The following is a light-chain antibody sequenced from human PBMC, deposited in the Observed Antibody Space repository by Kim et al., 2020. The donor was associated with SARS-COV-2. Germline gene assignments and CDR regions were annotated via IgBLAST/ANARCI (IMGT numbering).Light chain of an antibody. CDR2: GAS. V-gene: IGKV1-39*01. CDR1: QSITTY. Sequence: DIQMTQSPSYLSASVGDRVTIACRTSQSITTYLNWYKQKPGEAPSLLIYGASTLRSGVPSRFSGSGSGTEFTLSISSLQPEDSATYYCQQSYSTRLTFGGGTKVDIK. CDR3: QQSYSTRLT. J-gene: IGKJ4*01.